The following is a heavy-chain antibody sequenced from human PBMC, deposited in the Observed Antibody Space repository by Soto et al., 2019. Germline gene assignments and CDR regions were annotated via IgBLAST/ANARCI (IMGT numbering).Heavy chain of an antibody. CDR3: ARDLGWAFDS. Sequence: PGGSLRVSCAASGFTFSTFSMNWVRQAPGRGLEWISYISGGGRPISYADSVKGRFTISRDNAKNSLYLQMDSLTDEDTAVYYCARDLGWAFDSWGQRTLVSVSS. J-gene: IGHJ4*02. CDR2: ISGGGRPI. D-gene: IGHD6-19*01. CDR1: GFTFSTFS. V-gene: IGHV3-48*02.